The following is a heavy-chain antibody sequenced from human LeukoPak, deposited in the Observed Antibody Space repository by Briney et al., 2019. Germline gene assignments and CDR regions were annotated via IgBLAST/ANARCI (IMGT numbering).Heavy chain of an antibody. J-gene: IGHJ4*02. V-gene: IGHV3-30*18. CDR3: AKDSSGLGY. CDR1: GFTFSSYA. Sequence: PGGSLRLSCAASGFTFSSYAMSWVRQAPGKGLEWVAVISYDGSNKYYADSVKGRFTISRDNSKNTLYLQMNSLRAEDTAVYYCAKDSSGLGYWGQGTLVTVSS. CDR2: ISYDGSNK. D-gene: IGHD6-19*01.